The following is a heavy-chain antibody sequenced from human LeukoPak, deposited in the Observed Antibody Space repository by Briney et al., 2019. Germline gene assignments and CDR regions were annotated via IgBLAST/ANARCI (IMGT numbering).Heavy chain of an antibody. J-gene: IGHJ4*02. CDR1: GGSISGGGYC. CDR3: ARDNPRGYEDY. Sequence: SQTLSLTCTVSGGSISGGGYCWSWIRQHPGQGLEWIVYIYYSGSTYYNPSLKSRFTISVYTSKNQFSLKLSSVPAAAPAVYYCARDNPRGYEDYWGQGTLVTVSS. D-gene: IGHD5-12*01. CDR2: IYYSGST. V-gene: IGHV4-31*03.